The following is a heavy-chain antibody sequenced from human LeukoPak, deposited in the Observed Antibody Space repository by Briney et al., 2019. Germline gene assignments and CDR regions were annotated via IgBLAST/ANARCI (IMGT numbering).Heavy chain of an antibody. J-gene: IGHJ4*02. CDR1: GGSISSYY. Sequence: SETLSLTCSVSGGSISSYYWSWIRQPAGKGLELIGRMYSSGNTNYNPPLKSRVTMSLDTSKNQFSLKLSSVTAADTAVYYCARHPYYYDGSAYYDFWGQGTLVTVSS. V-gene: IGHV4-4*07. CDR2: MYSSGNT. CDR3: ARHPYYYDGSAYYDF. D-gene: IGHD3-22*01.